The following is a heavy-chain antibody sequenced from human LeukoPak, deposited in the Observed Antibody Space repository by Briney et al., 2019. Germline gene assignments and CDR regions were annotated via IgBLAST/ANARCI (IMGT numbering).Heavy chain of an antibody. V-gene: IGHV1-8*01. Sequence: ASVKVSCKASGYTFTSYDINWVRQATGQGLEWMGWMNPNSGNTGYAQKFQGRVTMTRNTSISTAYMELSSQRSEDTAVYYCARVSSSWYWALNYWGQGTLVTVSS. J-gene: IGHJ4*02. CDR1: GYTFTSYD. CDR2: MNPNSGNT. D-gene: IGHD6-13*01. CDR3: ARVSSSWYWALNY.